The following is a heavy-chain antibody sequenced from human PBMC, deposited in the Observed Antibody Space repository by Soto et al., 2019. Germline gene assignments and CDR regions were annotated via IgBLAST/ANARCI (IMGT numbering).Heavy chain of an antibody. CDR3: ARLYYYDSSGSGY. V-gene: IGHV1-2*02. Sequence: ASVKVSCKASGYTFTGYYMHWVRQAPGQGLEWMGWINPNSGGTNYAQKFQGRVTMTRDTSISTAYMELSRLRSDDTAVYYCARLYYYDSSGSGYWGQATLVTVS. D-gene: IGHD3-22*01. CDR1: GYTFTGYY. J-gene: IGHJ4*02. CDR2: INPNSGGT.